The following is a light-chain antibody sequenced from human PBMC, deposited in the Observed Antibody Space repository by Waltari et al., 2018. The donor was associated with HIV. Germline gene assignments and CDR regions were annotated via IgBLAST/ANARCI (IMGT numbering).Light chain of an antibody. CDR3: CSYAGSNTVI. J-gene: IGLJ2*01. V-gene: IGLV2-23*02. CDR1: SSDVGNYHL. CDR2: EVN. Sequence: QSALTQPASVSGSPGQSITISCTGTSSDVGNYHLVSWSQHHPGKVPKLMIYEVNKGSSGFSNRFSVAKAGNTASLTISGLQAEDEVDYYCCSYAGSNTVIFGGGTKVTVL.